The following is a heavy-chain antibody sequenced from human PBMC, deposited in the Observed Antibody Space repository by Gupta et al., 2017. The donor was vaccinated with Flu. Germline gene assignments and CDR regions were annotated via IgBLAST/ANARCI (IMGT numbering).Heavy chain of an antibody. CDR2: LKQDGSDQ. Sequence: RHIPGKGLEGVANLKQDGSDQDYVDSVKGQFTISRDSAKNSLYLQMNGLRVEDTAVYYCARGSHDSKYRCFETWGQGTRVTVSS. CDR3: ARGSHDSKYRCFET. D-gene: IGHD4-4*01. J-gene: IGHJ5*02. V-gene: IGHV3-7*01.